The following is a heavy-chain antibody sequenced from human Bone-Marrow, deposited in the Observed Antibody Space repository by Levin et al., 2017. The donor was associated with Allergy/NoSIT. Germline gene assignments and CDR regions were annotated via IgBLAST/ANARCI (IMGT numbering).Heavy chain of an antibody. D-gene: IGHD3-22*01. Sequence: GSLRLSCAASGFTFRHYTMNWVRQAPGKGLEWVSCIISSGDSTYYADSVKARFTIPRDNAKNSLHLQLNRLRDEDTAMYYCARDRARGYYDRSGYSGDHWGQGTLVTVSS. V-gene: IGHV3-48*02. CDR1: GFTFRHYT. CDR2: IISSGDST. J-gene: IGHJ4*02. CDR3: ARDRARGYYDRSGYSGDH.